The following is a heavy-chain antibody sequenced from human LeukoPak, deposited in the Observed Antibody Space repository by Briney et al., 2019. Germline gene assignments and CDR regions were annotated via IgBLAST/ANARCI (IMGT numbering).Heavy chain of an antibody. CDR1: GFTFNTFW. V-gene: IGHV3-7*01. Sequence: GGSLRLSCAASGFTFNTFWMTWVRQAPGKGLEWVANINHNGTEKYYMDSVGGRFTIPRDNAKNSLSLEMKSLRLDDTAVYYCARDGGDLWPLDEWGRGTLVTVSS. J-gene: IGHJ4*02. D-gene: IGHD3-16*01. CDR3: ARDGGDLWPLDE. CDR2: INHNGTEK.